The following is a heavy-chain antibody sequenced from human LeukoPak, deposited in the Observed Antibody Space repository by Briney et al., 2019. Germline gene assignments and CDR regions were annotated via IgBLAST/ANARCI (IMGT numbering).Heavy chain of an antibody. CDR2: TSWNSGSM. V-gene: IGHV3-9*01. D-gene: IGHD3-9*01. CDR3: AKDNYDILTGPNNWFDP. Sequence: GRSLRLSCAASGFTFDDYAMHWVRQAPGKGLEWVSGTSWNSGSMGYADSVKGRFTISRDNAKNSLYLQMNSLRAEDTALYYCAKDNYDILTGPNNWFDPWGQGTLVTVSS. J-gene: IGHJ5*02. CDR1: GFTFDDYA.